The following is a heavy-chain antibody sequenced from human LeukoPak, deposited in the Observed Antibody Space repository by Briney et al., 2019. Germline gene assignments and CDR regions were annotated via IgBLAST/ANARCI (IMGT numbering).Heavy chain of an antibody. Sequence: SGTLSLTCSVSGVSIRNYYWNWIRQSPGKGPQWIGYLDLTGKIQYHSFFESRVTISGDISKNQFSLRLTSLTAADTAVYFCARSKFSFGATKFDTWGQGTLVSVSS. CDR3: ARSKFSFGATKFDT. D-gene: IGHD3-3*01. V-gene: IGHV4-59*12. J-gene: IGHJ5*02. CDR1: GVSIRNYY. CDR2: LDLTGKI.